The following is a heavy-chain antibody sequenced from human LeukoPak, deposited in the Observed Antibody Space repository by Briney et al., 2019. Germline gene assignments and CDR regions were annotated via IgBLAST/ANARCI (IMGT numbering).Heavy chain of an antibody. V-gene: IGHV4-4*02. Sequence: SETLSLTCAVSGGSISSSNWWSWVRQPPGKGLEWIGEIYHSGSTNYNPSLKSRATISVDKSKNQFSLKLSSVTAADTAVYYCAREGNYDILTGYREIDYWGQGTLVTVSS. CDR2: IYHSGST. CDR3: AREGNYDILTGYREIDY. CDR1: GGSISSSNW. D-gene: IGHD3-9*01. J-gene: IGHJ4*02.